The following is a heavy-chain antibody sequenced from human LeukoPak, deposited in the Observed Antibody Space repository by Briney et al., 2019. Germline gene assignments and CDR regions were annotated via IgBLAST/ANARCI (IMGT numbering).Heavy chain of an antibody. V-gene: IGHV3-23*01. Sequence: GGSLRLSCAASGFTFSTCGMSWVRQAPGKGLEWVSSISGSGGRTYFADSVRGRFTISRDNSKNTLYLQMNSLRAEDTAVYYCAKGADRGYSYGHGYWGQGTLVTVSS. CDR1: GFTFSTCG. CDR3: AKGADRGYSYGHGY. J-gene: IGHJ4*02. D-gene: IGHD5-18*01. CDR2: ISGSGGRT.